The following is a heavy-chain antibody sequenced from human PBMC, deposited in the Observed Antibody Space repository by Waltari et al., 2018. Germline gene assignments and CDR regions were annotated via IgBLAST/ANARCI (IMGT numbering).Heavy chain of an antibody. D-gene: IGHD1-26*01. CDR1: GGSISSYY. CDR2: IYYSGST. CDR3: ARASPSLTGYDY. J-gene: IGHJ4*02. Sequence: QVQLQESGPGLVKPSETLSLTCTVSGGSISSYYWSWIRQPPGKGLEWIGYIYYSGSTNYNPSLKSRVTISVDTSKNQFSLKLSSVTAADTAVYYCARASPSLTGYDYWGQGTLVTVSS. V-gene: IGHV4-59*01.